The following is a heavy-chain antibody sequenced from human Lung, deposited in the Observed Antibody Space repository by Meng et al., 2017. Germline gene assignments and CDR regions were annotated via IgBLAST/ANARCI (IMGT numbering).Heavy chain of an antibody. V-gene: IGHV1-2*06. Sequence: GQLGQSGAEVKKPGASVKVSCKASGYTFPDYYIHWVRQAPGQGLEWMGRIDPKNGDTHYAQKFQGRVTMTGDTSISTAYMDLSGLRSDDTAVYYCARDEDISAAGKLFGDYWGQGTLVTVSS. CDR1: GYTFPDYY. CDR2: IDPKNGDT. D-gene: IGHD6-13*01. CDR3: ARDEDISAAGKLFGDY. J-gene: IGHJ4*02.